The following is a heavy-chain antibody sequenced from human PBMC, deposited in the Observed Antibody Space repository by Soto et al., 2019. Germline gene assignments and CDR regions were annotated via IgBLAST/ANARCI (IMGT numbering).Heavy chain of an antibody. CDR1: GYIFVNYG. CDR2: ISPYTGNT. D-gene: IGHD3-16*01. CDR3: VMADNYVTHTTYDV. V-gene: IGHV1-18*01. J-gene: IGHJ6*02. Sequence: QVQLVQSGDEVKKPGASVKVSCKASGYIFVNYGIAWVRQAPGQGLEWMGWISPYTGNTHSATKVQGRLTMTTDTSTSKAYMDLGSLTSDATAVYYCVMADNYVTHTTYDVWGQGTTVTVSS.